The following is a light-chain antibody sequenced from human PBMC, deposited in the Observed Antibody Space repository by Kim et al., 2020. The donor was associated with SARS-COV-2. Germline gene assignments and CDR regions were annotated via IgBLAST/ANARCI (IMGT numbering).Light chain of an antibody. V-gene: IGLV1-40*01. CDR3: QSYDSSLSGFVV. J-gene: IGLJ2*01. Sequence: VTTSCTGSSSNIGAGYDVHWYQQLPGTAPKLLIYDNSNRPSGVPDRFSGSKSGTSASLAITGLQAEDEADYYCQSYDSSLSGFVVFGGGTQLTVL. CDR1: SSNIGAGYD. CDR2: DNS.